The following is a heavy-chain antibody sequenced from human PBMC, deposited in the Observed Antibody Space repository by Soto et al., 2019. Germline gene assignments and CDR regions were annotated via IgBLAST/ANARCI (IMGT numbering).Heavy chain of an antibody. CDR2: ISTSGVTA. V-gene: IGHV3-23*01. CDR1: GFTFNNYA. Sequence: EVRLLESGGGLVQPGGSLRLSCAASGFTFNNYAMDWVRQAPGKGLEWLSAISTSGVTAYYADSVKGRFTISRDNSKNTLFLQMNSLRAEDTAVDYCAKEMGFDYGGNTGLEWGQGTLVTVSS. J-gene: IGHJ4*02. CDR3: AKEMGFDYGGNTGLE. D-gene: IGHD4-17*01.